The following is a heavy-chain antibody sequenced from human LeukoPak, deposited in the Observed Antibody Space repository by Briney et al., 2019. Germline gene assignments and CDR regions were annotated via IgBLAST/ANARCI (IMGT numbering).Heavy chain of an antibody. V-gene: IGHV4-39*02. CDR1: GASISSSDSY. Sequence: SETLSLTCTVSGASISSSDSYWSWIRQPPGKGLEWIGSIYRRGSTSYNPSLKSRVTVSEDMSKNHFSLKLTSVTAADTAVYYCAAGTPALEFWGQGTLVTVSS. CDR3: AAGTPALEF. D-gene: IGHD2-15*01. J-gene: IGHJ4*02. CDR2: IYRRGST.